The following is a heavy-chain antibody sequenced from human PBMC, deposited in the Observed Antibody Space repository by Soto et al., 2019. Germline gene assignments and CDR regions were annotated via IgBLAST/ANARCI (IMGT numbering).Heavy chain of an antibody. CDR1: GFTFSSYW. CDR2: IKQDGSEK. V-gene: IGHV3-7*05. Sequence: EVQLVESGGGLVQPGGSLRLSCAASGFTFSSYWMSWVRQAPGKGLEWVANIKQDGSEKYYVDSVKGRFTISRDNAKNSLYLQMNSLRAEDTAVYYCARVRGKNGSYYDYWGQGTLVTVSS. J-gene: IGHJ4*02. D-gene: IGHD3-16*01. CDR3: ARVRGKNGSYYDY.